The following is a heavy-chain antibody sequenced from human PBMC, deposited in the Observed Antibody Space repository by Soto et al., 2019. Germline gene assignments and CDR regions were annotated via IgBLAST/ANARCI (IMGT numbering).Heavy chain of an antibody. CDR3: ARLTRGVYDLDRLWEKFDY. Sequence: QITVKESGLTLVKPTQTLTLTCTFSGFSLSTNGMGVGWIRQSPGKALEWLALIYWDDDKRYSPSLRSRLTITQDTSKNQVDLKMTNMDPVDTATYYWARLTRGVYDLDRLWEKFDYWGQGTLVTVSS. CDR2: IYWDDDK. V-gene: IGHV2-5*02. CDR1: GFSLSTNGMG. D-gene: IGHD5-12*01. J-gene: IGHJ4*02.